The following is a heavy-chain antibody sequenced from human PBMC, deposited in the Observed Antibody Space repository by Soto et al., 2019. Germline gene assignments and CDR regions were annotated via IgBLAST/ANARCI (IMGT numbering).Heavy chain of an antibody. J-gene: IGHJ4*02. D-gene: IGHD2-21*01. V-gene: IGHV1-46*01. Sequence: ASVKVSCKASGYTFTTYYIQWVRQAPGQGLEWMGIINPSDGSATNAQKFQGRATITRDTSTSTVYMELSSLTSDDTAVYYCARVQFARGWGYGGENWGQGTLVTVPS. CDR2: INPSDGSA. CDR1: GYTFTTYY. CDR3: ARVQFARGWGYGGEN.